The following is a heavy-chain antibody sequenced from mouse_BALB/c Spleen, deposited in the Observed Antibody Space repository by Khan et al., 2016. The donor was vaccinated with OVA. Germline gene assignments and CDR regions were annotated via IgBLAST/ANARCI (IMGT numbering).Heavy chain of an antibody. CDR2: ISSVAYSI. CDR1: GFTFIDYG. Sequence: EVELVESGGGLVQPGGSRKLSCAASGFTFIDYGMAWVRQTPGKGPEWIAFISSVAYSIYYADTVTGRFPISRENAKNPLYLEMSSLRSDDTARYYCVRGGFAYWGQGTLVTVSA. J-gene: IGHJ3*01. V-gene: IGHV5-15*02. CDR3: VRGGFAY.